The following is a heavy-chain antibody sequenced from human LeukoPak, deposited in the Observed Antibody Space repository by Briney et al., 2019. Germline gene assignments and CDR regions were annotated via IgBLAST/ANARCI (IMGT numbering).Heavy chain of an antibody. CDR2: IYSGGSA. D-gene: IGHD3-10*01. J-gene: IGHJ4*02. CDR1: GFTVSSSF. Sequence: GGSLRLSCAASGFTVSSSFMSWVRQAPGKGLEWVSIIYSGGSAYYADSAKGRFTISRDNSKNTLYLQMNSLRAEDTAVYYCTRVYGSGSYYSHCWGQGTLVTVSS. CDR3: TRVYGSGSYYSHC. V-gene: IGHV3-53*01.